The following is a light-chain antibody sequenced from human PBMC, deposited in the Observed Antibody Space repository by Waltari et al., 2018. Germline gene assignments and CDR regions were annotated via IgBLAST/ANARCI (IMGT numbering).Light chain of an antibody. Sequence: DIVMTQSPLSLPVTPGEPASISCRSSQSLLHSNGYNYLDWYLQKPGQSPQLLIYLASKRASGDPDRFSGSGSGTDFTLKIRRVEAEDVGVYYCMQALQSPLTFGGGTKVEIK. J-gene: IGKJ4*01. CDR1: QSLLHSNGYNY. V-gene: IGKV2-28*01. CDR2: LAS. CDR3: MQALQSPLT.